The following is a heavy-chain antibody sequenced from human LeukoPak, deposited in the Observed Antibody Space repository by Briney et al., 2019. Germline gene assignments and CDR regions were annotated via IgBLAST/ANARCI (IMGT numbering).Heavy chain of an antibody. CDR1: GGSFSGYY. V-gene: IGHV4-34*01. CDR3: ARVGSGYSSGWYSTYYYYYGMDV. Sequence: PSETLSLTCAVYGGSFSGYYWSWIRQPPGKGLEWIGEINHSGSTNYNPSLKSRVTISVDTSKNQFSLKLSSVTAADTAVYYCARVGSGYSSGWYSTYYYYYGMDVWGQGTTVTVSS. D-gene: IGHD6-19*01. CDR2: INHSGST. J-gene: IGHJ6*02.